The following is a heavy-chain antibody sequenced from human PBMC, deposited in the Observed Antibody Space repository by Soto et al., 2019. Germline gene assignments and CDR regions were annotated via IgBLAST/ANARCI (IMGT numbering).Heavy chain of an antibody. V-gene: IGHV3-23*01. J-gene: IGHJ4*02. CDR3: AKNGPRSGYSSSSTDLDY. CDR1: GFTFSNYA. Sequence: VQLLESGGGLVQPGGSLRLSCAVSGFTFSNYAMSWVRQAPGKGLEWVSAISSSGSNTYYADSVKGRFTISRDSSKNTLYLHMNSLRAEDTAVYYCAKNGPRSGYSSSSTDLDYWGQGTLVTVSS. D-gene: IGHD6-6*01. CDR2: ISSSGSNT.